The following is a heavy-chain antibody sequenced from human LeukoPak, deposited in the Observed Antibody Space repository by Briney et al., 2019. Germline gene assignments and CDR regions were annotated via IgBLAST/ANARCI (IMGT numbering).Heavy chain of an antibody. V-gene: IGHV3-66*01. D-gene: IGHD2-21*02. Sequence: PGGSLRLSCAASGFTVSSYYMSWVRQAPGKGLEWVSVIYSGGSTYYADSVKGRFTISRDNSKSTLYLQMNSLRAEDTAVYYCARDRGCGDCYTPANDAFDIWGQGTMVTVSS. CDR1: GFTVSSYY. CDR2: IYSGGST. CDR3: ARDRGCGDCYTPANDAFDI. J-gene: IGHJ3*02.